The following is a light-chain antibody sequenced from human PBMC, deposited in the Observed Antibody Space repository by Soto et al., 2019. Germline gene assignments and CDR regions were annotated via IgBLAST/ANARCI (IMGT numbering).Light chain of an antibody. CDR2: KAS. CDR3: QHYFSYPYA. J-gene: IGKJ2*01. V-gene: IGKV1-5*03. CDR1: QSVLTW. Sequence: DIQMTQSPATLSASVGDTVSITCRASQSVLTWLAWYQQKPGKAPNLLIYKASRLRDGVPSRFSGSGSGTDFTLTISSLRPDDFASYFCQHYFSYPYACGQGTKLEI.